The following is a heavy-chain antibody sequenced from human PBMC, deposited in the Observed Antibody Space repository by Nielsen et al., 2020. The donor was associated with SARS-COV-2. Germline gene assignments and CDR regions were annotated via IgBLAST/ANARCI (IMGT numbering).Heavy chain of an antibody. V-gene: IGHV4-4*07. CDR3: ARGNSSPNWFDS. D-gene: IGHD6-19*01. Sequence: ESLEISCTVSGGSIRSYFWSWIRQPAGKGLEWIGRIFTSGSTNYNPSLKSRVTMSVDTPKNQFSLKLSSVTAADTAVYYCARGNSSPNWFDSWGQGTLVTVSS. CDR1: GGSIRSYF. CDR2: IFTSGST. J-gene: IGHJ5*01.